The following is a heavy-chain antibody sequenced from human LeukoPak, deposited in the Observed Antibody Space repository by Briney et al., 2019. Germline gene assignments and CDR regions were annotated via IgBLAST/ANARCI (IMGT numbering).Heavy chain of an antibody. Sequence: SETLSLTCTVSGGSIKSYYWSWIRHPPGKGLEWIGHIYDSGSPNYNNSLKSRVTISLDAAKDQFSLRLSSVTAADTALYYCARVRWLNAYYHYYYMDVWGKGTTVTVSS. CDR2: IYDSGSP. V-gene: IGHV4-59*01. D-gene: IGHD3-22*01. CDR1: GGSIKSYY. CDR3: ARVRWLNAYYHYYYMDV. J-gene: IGHJ6*03.